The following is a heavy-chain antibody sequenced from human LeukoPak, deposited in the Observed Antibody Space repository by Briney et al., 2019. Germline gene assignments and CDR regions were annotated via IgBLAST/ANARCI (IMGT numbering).Heavy chain of an antibody. Sequence: GGSLRLSCAASGFTFSSYWMHWVRQAPGKGLVWVSRINSDGSSTSYADSVKGRFTISRDNAKNTLYLQMNSLRAEDTAVYYCAREGVAAADTYFDYWGQGTLVTVSS. CDR3: AREGVAAADTYFDY. J-gene: IGHJ4*02. CDR1: GFTFSSYW. CDR2: INSDGSST. V-gene: IGHV3-74*01. D-gene: IGHD6-13*01.